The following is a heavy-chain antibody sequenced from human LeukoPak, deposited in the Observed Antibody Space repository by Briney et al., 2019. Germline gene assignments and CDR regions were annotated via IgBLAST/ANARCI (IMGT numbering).Heavy chain of an antibody. D-gene: IGHD2-2*01. V-gene: IGHV5-51*01. CDR3: ARANLPEYYMDV. Sequence: GESLKISCKGSGYSFTTYCIGWVRQMPGKGLEWRGLIYSGDSDTRYSPSFQGQVTISADKSISTAYLQWSSLKASDTAMYYCARANLPEYYMDVWGKGTTVTVSS. CDR1: GYSFTTYC. J-gene: IGHJ6*03. CDR2: IYSGDSDT.